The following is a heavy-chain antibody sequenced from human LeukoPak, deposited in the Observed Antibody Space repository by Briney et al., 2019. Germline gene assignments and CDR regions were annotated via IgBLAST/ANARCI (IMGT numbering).Heavy chain of an antibody. CDR2: ISPYNGNT. J-gene: IGHJ4*02. V-gene: IGHV1-18*01. D-gene: IGHD2-2*01. Sequence: ASVKVSCKASGYRFNSYALTWVRQAPGQGLEWMGWISPYNGNTNYAQRLQGRVTMTTDTSTNTAYMELRNLRSDDTAVYYCAREGYCSSTSCYGAFDYWGQGTLVTVSS. CDR1: GYRFNSYA. CDR3: AREGYCSSTSCYGAFDY.